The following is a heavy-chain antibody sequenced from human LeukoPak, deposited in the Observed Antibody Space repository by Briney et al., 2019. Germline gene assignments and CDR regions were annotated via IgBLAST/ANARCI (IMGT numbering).Heavy chain of an antibody. CDR1: GFTFSNYA. V-gene: IGHV3-23*01. J-gene: IGHJ3*01. Sequence: PGGSLRLSCAASGFTFSNYAMSWVRQAPGKGLEWVSVISDSGGSTCYADSVKGRFTISRDNSKNTLYVQMNSLRAEDTAVYYCAKIVGATRGAFDLWGQGTMVTVSS. D-gene: IGHD1-26*01. CDR2: ISDSGGST. CDR3: AKIVGATRGAFDL.